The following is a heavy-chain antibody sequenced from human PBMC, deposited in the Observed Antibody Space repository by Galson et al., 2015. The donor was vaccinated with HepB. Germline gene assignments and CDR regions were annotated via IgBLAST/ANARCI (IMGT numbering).Heavy chain of an antibody. CDR2: IIPIFGTA. CDR3: VYDFWSGIEGYFDY. D-gene: IGHD3-3*01. CDR1: GGTFSSYA. Sequence: SVEVSCKASGGTFSSYAISWVRQAPGQGLEWMGGIIPIFGTANYAQKFRGRVTITADESTSTAYMELSSLRSEDTAVYYCVYDFWSGIEGYFDYRGQGTLVTVSS. V-gene: IGHV1-69*13. J-gene: IGHJ4*02.